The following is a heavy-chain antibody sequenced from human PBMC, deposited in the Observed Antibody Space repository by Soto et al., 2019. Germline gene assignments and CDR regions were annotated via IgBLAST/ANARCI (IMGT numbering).Heavy chain of an antibody. CDR2: INPNSGGT. Sequence: GASVKVSCKASGYTFTSYGLSWVRQAPGQGLEWMGWINPNSGGTNYAQKFQGWVTMTRDTSISTAYMELSRLRSDDTAVYYCARARGLSGDYRHYYDSSGYYYWADFEYWGQGTLVTVSS. D-gene: IGHD3-22*01. J-gene: IGHJ4*02. V-gene: IGHV1-2*04. CDR1: GYTFTSYG. CDR3: ARARGLSGDYRHYYDSSGYYYWADFEY.